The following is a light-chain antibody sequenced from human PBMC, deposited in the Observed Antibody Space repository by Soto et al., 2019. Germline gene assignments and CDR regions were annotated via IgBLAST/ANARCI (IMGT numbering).Light chain of an antibody. J-gene: IGKJ1*01. Sequence: DIQMTQSPSSLSASVGDRVTTTCRASQSISSYLNWYQQKPGKAPKLLIYAASSLQSGVPSRFSGSGSGTDFTLTISSLQPEDFATYYCQHSYSTRWTFGQGTKVEIK. CDR1: QSISSY. CDR2: AAS. V-gene: IGKV1-39*01. CDR3: QHSYSTRWT.